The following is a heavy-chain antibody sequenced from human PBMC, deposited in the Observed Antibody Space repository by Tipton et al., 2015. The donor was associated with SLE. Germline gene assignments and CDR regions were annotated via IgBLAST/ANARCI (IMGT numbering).Heavy chain of an antibody. J-gene: IGHJ3*02. V-gene: IGHV4-39*07. CDR2: IFYDGST. Sequence: TLSLTCTVSGLSIHNFSSYWGWIRQPPGKGLEWIASIFYDGSTHYNPSLKSRVTISVDTSKNHFSLKLTSVAAADTAVYYCARDLRGGGAIDIWGLGTMVTVPS. CDR1: GLSIHNFSSY. D-gene: IGHD3-16*01. CDR3: ARDLRGGGAIDI.